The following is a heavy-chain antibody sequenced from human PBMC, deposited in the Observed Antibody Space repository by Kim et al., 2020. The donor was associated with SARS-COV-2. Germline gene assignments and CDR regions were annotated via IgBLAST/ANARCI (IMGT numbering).Heavy chain of an antibody. V-gene: IGHV3-23*03. J-gene: IGHJ6*02. Sequence: VKGRCTISRDNSKTTVYLQMNSLRADDTAVYYCAKGYGSGSYTFYYGMDVWGQGTTVTVSS. D-gene: IGHD3-10*01. CDR3: AKGYGSGSYTFYYGMDV.